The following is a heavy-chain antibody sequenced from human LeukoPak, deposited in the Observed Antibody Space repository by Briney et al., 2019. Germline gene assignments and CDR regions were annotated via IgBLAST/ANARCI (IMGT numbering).Heavy chain of an antibody. Sequence: SETLSLTCTVSGGSMTNYYWTWIRQSPGKGLEWIGHAYYGGNTNYNPSLKSRVTISIDTSKNQFSLKLSSVTAADTAVYYCTRGRAYYDSTGYYYWGRGILVTVSS. V-gene: IGHV4-59*01. D-gene: IGHD3-22*01. CDR2: AYYGGNT. CDR1: GGSMTNYY. J-gene: IGHJ4*02. CDR3: TRGRAYYDSTGYYY.